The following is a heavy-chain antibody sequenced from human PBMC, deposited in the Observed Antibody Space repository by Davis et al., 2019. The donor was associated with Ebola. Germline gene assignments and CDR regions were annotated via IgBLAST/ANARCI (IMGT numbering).Heavy chain of an antibody. CDR2: IKQDGSEK. CDR3: AKGGSSWSFDY. J-gene: IGHJ4*02. Sequence: GESLKISCAASGFTFSSYWMSWVRQAPGKGLEWVANIKQDGSEKYYVDSVKGRFTISRDNAKNSLYLQMNSLRAEDTAVYYCAKGGSSWSFDYWGQGTLVTVSS. D-gene: IGHD6-13*01. CDR1: GFTFSSYW. V-gene: IGHV3-7*03.